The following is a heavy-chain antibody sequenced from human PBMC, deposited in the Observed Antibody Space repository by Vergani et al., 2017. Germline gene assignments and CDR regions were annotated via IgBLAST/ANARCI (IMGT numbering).Heavy chain of an antibody. Sequence: VSCKASGGTFSSYAISWVRQAPGQGLEWMGGIIPIFGTANYAQKFQGRVTITADESTSTAYMELSSLRSEDTAVYYCARAGYSYVTYPPPHYGMDVWGQGTTVTVSS. CDR2: IIPIFGTA. V-gene: IGHV1-69*01. D-gene: IGHD5-18*01. CDR3: ARAGYSYVTYPPPHYGMDV. CDR1: GGTFSSYA. J-gene: IGHJ6*02.